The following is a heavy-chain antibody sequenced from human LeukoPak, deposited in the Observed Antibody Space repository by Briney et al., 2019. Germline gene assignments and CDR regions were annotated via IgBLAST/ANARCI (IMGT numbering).Heavy chain of an antibody. CDR1: GLTFSSQW. V-gene: IGHV3-7*01. D-gene: IGHD6-25*01. CDR2: IGGDGDKK. J-gene: IGHJ4*02. Sequence: SGGSLRLSCAASGLTFSSQWMTWVRQAPGKGLEWLANIGGDGDKKFYVDSVKGRFTISRDNAENSLYLQMNNLRVEDTAVYYCARDRGWRLLDYWGQGTLVTVSS. CDR3: ARDRGWRLLDY.